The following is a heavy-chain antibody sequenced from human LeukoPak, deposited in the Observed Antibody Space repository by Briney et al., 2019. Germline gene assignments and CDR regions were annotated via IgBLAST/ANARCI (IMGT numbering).Heavy chain of an antibody. D-gene: IGHD2-8*01. CDR2: IWSDGSNK. Sequence: GGSLRLSCAASGFTFSSYAMDWVRQAPGKGLEWVAVIWSDGSNKYYADSVEGRFTISRDNPKNTLHLQMDSLRAEDTAVYCCAREVNGAYYFDYWGQGTLVTVSS. CDR1: GFTFSSYA. J-gene: IGHJ4*02. CDR3: AREVNGAYYFDY. V-gene: IGHV3-33*01.